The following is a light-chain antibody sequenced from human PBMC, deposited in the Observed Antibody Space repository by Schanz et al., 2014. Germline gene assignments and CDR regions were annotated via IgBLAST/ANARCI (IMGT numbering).Light chain of an antibody. CDR2: DAS. CDR1: QSISSW. Sequence: DIQMTQSPSTLSASVGDRVTITCRASQSISSWLAWYQQKPGKAPKLLIYDASSLESGVTSRFSGSGSGTEFTLTISTLQPDDFATYFCQQYNRYSWTFGHGTKVEIK. V-gene: IGKV1-5*01. CDR3: QQYNRYSWT. J-gene: IGKJ1*01.